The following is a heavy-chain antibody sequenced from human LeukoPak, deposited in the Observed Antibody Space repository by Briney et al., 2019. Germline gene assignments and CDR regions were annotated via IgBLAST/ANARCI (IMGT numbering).Heavy chain of an antibody. CDR1: VGSFSGYY. CDR2: ITHSGST. J-gene: IGHJ4*02. V-gene: IGHV4-34*01. Sequence: SDTLSLTCAVYVGSFSGYYWSWIRQPPGKGLEWIGEITHSGSTNYNPSLKSRVTISVDTSKNQLSLKLSSVTAADTAVYYCARSAWLQSLFDYWGRGTLVTVSS. CDR3: ARSAWLQSLFDY. D-gene: IGHD5-24*01.